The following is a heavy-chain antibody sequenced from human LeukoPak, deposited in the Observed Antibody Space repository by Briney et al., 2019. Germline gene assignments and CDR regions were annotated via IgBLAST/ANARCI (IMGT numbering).Heavy chain of an antibody. CDR2: ISSSSSYI. Sequence: PGGSLRLSCAASGFTFSSYEMNWVRQAPGKGLEWVSSISSSSSYIYYADSVKGRFTISRDNAKNSLYLQMNSLRAEDTAVYYCARDPGYSGYDYYFDYWGQGTLVTVSS. CDR3: ARDPGYSGYDYYFDY. J-gene: IGHJ4*02. D-gene: IGHD5-12*01. V-gene: IGHV3-21*01. CDR1: GFTFSSYE.